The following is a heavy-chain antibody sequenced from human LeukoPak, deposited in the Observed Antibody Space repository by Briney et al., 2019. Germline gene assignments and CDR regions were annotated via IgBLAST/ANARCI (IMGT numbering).Heavy chain of an antibody. Sequence: GESLKISCKGSGYSFTSYWIGWVRQMPGKGLEWMGIIYPGDSDTRYSPSFQGQVTISADQSISTAYLQWSSLKASDTAMYYCARTFGESPLNYYCGMDVWGQGTTVTVSS. CDR3: ARTFGESPLNYYCGMDV. J-gene: IGHJ6*02. V-gene: IGHV5-51*01. CDR2: IYPGDSDT. CDR1: GYSFTSYW. D-gene: IGHD3-10*01.